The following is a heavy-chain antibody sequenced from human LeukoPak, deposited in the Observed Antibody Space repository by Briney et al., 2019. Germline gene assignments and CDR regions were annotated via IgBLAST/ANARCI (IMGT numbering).Heavy chain of an antibody. J-gene: IGHJ3*02. CDR3: AREGGGALREAFDI. CDR2: ISYDGSNK. Sequence: LGGSLRLSCAASGFTFSSYAMHWVRQAPGKGLEWVAVISYDGSNKYYADSVKGRFTISRDNSKNTLYLQMNSLRAEDTAVYYCAREGGGALREAFDIWGQGTMVTVSS. CDR1: GFTFSSYA. V-gene: IGHV3-30-3*01. D-gene: IGHD3-16*01.